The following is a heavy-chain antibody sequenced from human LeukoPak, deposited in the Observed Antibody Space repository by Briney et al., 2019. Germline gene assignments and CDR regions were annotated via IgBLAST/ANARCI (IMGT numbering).Heavy chain of an antibody. V-gene: IGHV1-8*03. Sequence: ASVKVSCKASGYTFTSYDINWVRQATGQGLEWMGWMNPNSGNTGYAQKFQGRVTITRNTSISTAYMELSSLRAEDTAVYYCARDQVAAAGHDYWGQGTLVTVSS. CDR3: ARDQVAAAGHDY. CDR2: MNPNSGNT. J-gene: IGHJ4*02. D-gene: IGHD6-13*01. CDR1: GYTFTSYD.